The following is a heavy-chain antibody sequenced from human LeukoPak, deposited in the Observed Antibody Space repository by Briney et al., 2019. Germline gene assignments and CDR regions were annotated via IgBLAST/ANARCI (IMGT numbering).Heavy chain of an antibody. CDR1: GGSISSYY. CDR2: IYYSGST. J-gene: IGHJ4*02. Sequence: PSETLSLTCTVSGGSISSYYWSWIRQPPGKGLEWIGYIYYSGSTNYNPSLKSRVTISVDTSKNQFSLKLSSVTAADTAVYYCARVVGHRVGVFDYWGQGTLVTVSS. D-gene: IGHD2-15*01. CDR3: ARVVGHRVGVFDY. V-gene: IGHV4-59*01.